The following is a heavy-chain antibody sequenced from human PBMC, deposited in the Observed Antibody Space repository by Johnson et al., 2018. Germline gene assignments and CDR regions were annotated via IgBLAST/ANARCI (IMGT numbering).Heavy chain of an antibody. V-gene: IGHV4-39*07. CDR2: IYYSGST. CDR3: ARGWFPYGSEPIWGWTHTYYMDV. D-gene: IGHD3-10*01. Sequence: QVQLQESGPGLVKPSETLSLTCTVSGGSISSSSYYWGWIRQPPGKGLEWIGSIYYSGSTYYNPSLKSRVTISVDTSKNQFSLKLGSVTAADTAVYYCARGWFPYGSEPIWGWTHTYYMDVWGKGTTVTVSS. J-gene: IGHJ6*03. CDR1: GGSISSSSYY.